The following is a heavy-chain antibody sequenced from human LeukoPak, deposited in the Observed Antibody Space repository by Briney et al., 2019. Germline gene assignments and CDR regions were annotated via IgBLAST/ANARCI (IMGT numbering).Heavy chain of an antibody. CDR1: GGSISTTSYY. CDR3: ARGYEYCSGGSCYHDGGFDY. CDR2: ITSSRTI. J-gene: IGHJ4*02. D-gene: IGHD2-15*01. Sequence: PSETLSLTCTVSGGSISTTSYYWGWIRQAPGKGLEWVSYITSSRTIYYADSVKGRFTISRDNAKNSLYLQMNSLRDEDTAVYYCARGYEYCSGGSCYHDGGFDYWGQGTLVTVSS. V-gene: IGHV3-69-1*01.